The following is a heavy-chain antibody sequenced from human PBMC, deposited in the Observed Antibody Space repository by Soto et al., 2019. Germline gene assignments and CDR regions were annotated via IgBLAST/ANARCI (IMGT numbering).Heavy chain of an antibody. CDR3: ARDYYDSSGYHNWFDP. CDR2: INAGNGNT. J-gene: IGHJ5*02. D-gene: IGHD3-22*01. Sequence: ASVKVSCKASGYTFTSYAMHWVRQAPGQRLEWMGWINAGNGNTKYSQKFQGRVTITRDTSASTAYMELSSLRSEDTAVYYCARDYYDSSGYHNWFDPWGQGTLVTVSS. V-gene: IGHV1-3*01. CDR1: GYTFTSYA.